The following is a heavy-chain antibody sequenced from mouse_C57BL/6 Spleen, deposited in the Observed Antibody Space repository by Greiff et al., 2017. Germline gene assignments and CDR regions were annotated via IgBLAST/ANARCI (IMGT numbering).Heavy chain of an antibody. CDR3: ARLGLGVFDY. J-gene: IGHJ2*01. CDR1: GYTFTDYY. Sequence: EVQLQQSGPELVKPGASVKISCKASGYTFTDYYMNWVKQSHGKSLEWIGDINPNNGGTSYNQKFKGKATLTVDKSSSTSYMELRSLTSEDSAVYYCARLGLGVFDYWGQGTTLTVSS. CDR2: INPNNGGT. V-gene: IGHV1-26*01. D-gene: IGHD3-3*01.